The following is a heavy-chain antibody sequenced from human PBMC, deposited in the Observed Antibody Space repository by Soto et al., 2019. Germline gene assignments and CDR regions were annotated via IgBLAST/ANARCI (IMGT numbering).Heavy chain of an antibody. CDR2: ISGSGGST. Sequence: PGGSLRLSCAASGFTFSSYAMTWVRQAPGKGLEWVSGISGSGGSTYYADSVKGRFTISRDNSKNTLYLQMNSLRAEDTAVYYCAKGGPPQYYQYGMDVWGQGTTVTVSS. CDR3: AKGGPPQYYQYGMDV. CDR1: GFTFSSYA. V-gene: IGHV3-23*01. J-gene: IGHJ6*02.